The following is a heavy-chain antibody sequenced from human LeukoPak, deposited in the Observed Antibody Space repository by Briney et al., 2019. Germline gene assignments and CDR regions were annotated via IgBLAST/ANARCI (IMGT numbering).Heavy chain of an antibody. Sequence: AGGSLRPSCAASGFTFSSYEMNWVRQAPGKGLECVSFISSSGNTIYYADSVKGRFTISRDSAKNSLYLQMNSLRAEDSAIYYCARDHGAYWGQGTLVTVSS. J-gene: IGHJ4*02. V-gene: IGHV3-48*03. CDR2: ISSSGNTI. CDR1: GFTFSSYE. CDR3: ARDHGAY. D-gene: IGHD3-10*01.